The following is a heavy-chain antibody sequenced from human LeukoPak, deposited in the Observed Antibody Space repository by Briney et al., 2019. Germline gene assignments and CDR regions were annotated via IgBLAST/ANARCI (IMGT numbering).Heavy chain of an antibody. D-gene: IGHD1-26*01. V-gene: IGHV3-11*01. CDR3: ARVDRDIVGARIDY. J-gene: IGHJ4*02. Sequence: GGSLRLSCAASGFTFSDYYMSWIRRAPGKGLEWVSYISSSGSTIYYADSVKGRFTISRDNAKNSLYLQMNSLRAEDTAVYYCARVDRDIVGARIDYWGQGTLVTVSS. CDR2: ISSSGSTI. CDR1: GFTFSDYY.